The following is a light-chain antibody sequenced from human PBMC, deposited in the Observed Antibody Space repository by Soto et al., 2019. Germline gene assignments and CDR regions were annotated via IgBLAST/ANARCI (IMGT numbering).Light chain of an antibody. J-gene: IGKJ1*01. CDR2: AAS. CDR3: LQHRSFPWT. Sequence: DIQMTQSPSVMSVSVGDRVTITCRASQDISNYLAWFQQQPGKVPKRLIYAASSLQSGVPSRFSGSGSGTEFTLTISSLQPEDFATYYCLQHRSFPWTFGQGTKVEIK. CDR1: QDISNY. V-gene: IGKV1-17*03.